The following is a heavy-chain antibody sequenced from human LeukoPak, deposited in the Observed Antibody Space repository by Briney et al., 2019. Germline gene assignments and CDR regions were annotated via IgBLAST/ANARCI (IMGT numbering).Heavy chain of an antibody. J-gene: IGHJ3*02. V-gene: IGHV3-23*01. CDR2: ISGSGGST. CDR1: GFTFSSYA. Sequence: PGGSLRLSCAASGFTFSSYAMSWVRQAPGKGLEWVSAISGSGGSTYYADSVKGRFTISRDNAKNSLYLQMNSLRAEDTAVYYCARDYYDSSGYHYDAFDIWGQGTMVTVSS. CDR3: ARDYYDSSGYHYDAFDI. D-gene: IGHD3-22*01.